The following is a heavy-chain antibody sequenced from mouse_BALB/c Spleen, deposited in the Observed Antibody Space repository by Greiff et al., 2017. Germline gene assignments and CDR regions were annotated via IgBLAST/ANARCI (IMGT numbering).Heavy chain of an antibody. CDR2: ISDGGSYT. J-gene: IGHJ3*01. Sequence: EVQRVESGGGLVKPGGSLKLSCAASGFTFSDYYMYWVRQTPEKRLEWVATISDGGSYTYYPDSVKGRFTISRDNAKNNLYLQMSSLKSEDTAMYYCARGRGSTMITTIAYWGQGTLVTVSA. CDR3: ARGRGSTMITTIAY. V-gene: IGHV5-4*02. D-gene: IGHD2-4*01. CDR1: GFTFSDYY.